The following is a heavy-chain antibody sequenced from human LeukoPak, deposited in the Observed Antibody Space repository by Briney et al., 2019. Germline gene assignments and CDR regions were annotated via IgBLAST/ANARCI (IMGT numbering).Heavy chain of an antibody. CDR3: ARATYGDFQYYFDY. Sequence: SVKVSCKTSGDTFSSYAFSWVRQAPGQGLEWMGRIIPIFGTANYAQKFQGRVTITADESTSTAYMELSSLRSEDTAVYYCARATYGDFQYYFDYWGQGTLVTVSS. D-gene: IGHD4-17*01. J-gene: IGHJ4*02. CDR1: GDTFSSYA. CDR2: IIPIFGTA. V-gene: IGHV1-69*13.